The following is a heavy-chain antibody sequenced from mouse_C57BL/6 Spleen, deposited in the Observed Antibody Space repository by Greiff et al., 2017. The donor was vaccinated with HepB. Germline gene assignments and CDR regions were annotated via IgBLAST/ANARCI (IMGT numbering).Heavy chain of an antibody. V-gene: IGHV1-55*01. J-gene: IGHJ1*03. Sequence: VQLQQSGAELVKPGASVKMSCKASGYTFTSYWITWVKQRPGQGLEWIGDIYPGSGSTNYNEKFKSKATLTVDTSSSTAYMQLSSLTSEDSAVYYCANYYGSSYEGWYFDVWGTGTTVTVSS. CDR3: ANYYGSSYEGWYFDV. CDR2: IYPGSGST. CDR1: GYTFTSYW. D-gene: IGHD1-1*01.